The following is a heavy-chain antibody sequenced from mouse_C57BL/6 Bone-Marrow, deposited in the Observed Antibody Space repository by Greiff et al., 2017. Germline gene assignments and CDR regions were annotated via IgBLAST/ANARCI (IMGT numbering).Heavy chain of an antibody. Sequence: EVQLQQSGAELVRPGASVKLSCTASGFNIKDDYMHWVKQRPEQGLEWIGWIDPENGDTEYASKFPGKAPLTADKSSNTAYLQLSSLTSEYAAVYYCTTYLYGPFDYWGQGTTLTVAS. J-gene: IGHJ2*01. V-gene: IGHV14-4*01. CDR1: GFNIKDDY. CDR3: TTYLYGPFDY. CDR2: IDPENGDT. D-gene: IGHD1-1*02.